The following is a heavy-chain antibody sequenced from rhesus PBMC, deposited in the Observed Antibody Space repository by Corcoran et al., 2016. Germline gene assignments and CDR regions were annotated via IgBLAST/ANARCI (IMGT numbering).Heavy chain of an antibody. Sequence: QVQLVQSGAEIKQPGASVTLSCKASGSNFTNYYMHWVRTAPGQGREWVGLITPFNGNKNYLQDCQGRVTRTADTSTSTGYRELSSLRSEQTAVYYCTRGGSNNYCDCWGQGVLVTVSS. J-gene: IGHJ4*01. CDR3: TRGGSNNYCDC. CDR2: ITPFNGNK. V-gene: IGHV1-180*01. D-gene: IGHD1-20*01. CDR1: GSNFTNYY.